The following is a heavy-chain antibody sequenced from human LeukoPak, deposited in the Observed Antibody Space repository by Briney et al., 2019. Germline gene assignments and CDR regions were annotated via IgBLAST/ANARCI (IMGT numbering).Heavy chain of an antibody. CDR3: ARDNVVVPAAMPFDY. V-gene: IGHV1-18*01. D-gene: IGHD2-2*01. Sequence: GASVKVSCKASGYTFTSYGNSWVRQAPGQGLEWMGWISAYNGNTNYAQKLQGRVTMTTDTSTSTAYMELRSLRSDDTAVYYCARDNVVVPAAMPFDYWGQGTLVTVSS. CDR2: ISAYNGNT. CDR1: GYTFTSYG. J-gene: IGHJ4*02.